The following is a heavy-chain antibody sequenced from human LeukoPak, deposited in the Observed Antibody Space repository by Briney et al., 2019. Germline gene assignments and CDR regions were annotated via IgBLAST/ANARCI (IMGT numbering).Heavy chain of an antibody. V-gene: IGHV3-23*01. J-gene: IGHJ4*02. D-gene: IGHD3-16*02. CDR1: GFTFSSYA. CDR3: AKGTTFGGVIVTPYFDY. CDR2: ISGSGGST. Sequence: GGSLRLSCAASGFTFSSYAMSWVRQAPGKGLEWVSAISGSGGSTYYADSVKGRFTISRDNSKSTLYLQMNSLRAEDTAVYYCAKGTTFGGVIVTPYFDYWGQGTLVTVSS.